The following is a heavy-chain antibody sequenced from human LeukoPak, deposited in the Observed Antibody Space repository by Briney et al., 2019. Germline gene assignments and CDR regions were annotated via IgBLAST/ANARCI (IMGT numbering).Heavy chain of an antibody. CDR3: AXXTKYYFDY. V-gene: IGHV4-39*07. J-gene: IGHJ4*02. CDR2: IYYSGST. Sequence: TXXVXGGSISSSSYYWGWIRQPPGKGLEWIGSIYYSGSTYYNPSLKSRVTISVDTAKNQFSLKLSSVTAADTAEDXXAXXTKYYFDYWGQGTLVTVSS. CDR1: GGSISSSSYY.